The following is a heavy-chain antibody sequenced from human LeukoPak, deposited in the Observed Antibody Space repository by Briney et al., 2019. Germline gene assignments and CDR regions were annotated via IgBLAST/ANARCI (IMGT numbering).Heavy chain of an antibody. CDR1: GGSFSGYY. CDR3: ARGRWGSGWYRWFDP. CDR2: INHSGSA. D-gene: IGHD6-19*01. V-gene: IGHV4-34*01. Sequence: SETLSLTCAVYGGSFSGYYWSWIRQPPGKGLERIGEINHSGSASYNPSLKSRVTISVDTSKNQFSLKLSSVTAADTAVYYCARGRWGSGWYRWFDPWGQGTLVTVSS. J-gene: IGHJ5*02.